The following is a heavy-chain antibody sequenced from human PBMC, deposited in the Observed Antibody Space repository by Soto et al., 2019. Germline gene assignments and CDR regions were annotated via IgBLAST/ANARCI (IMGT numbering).Heavy chain of an antibody. J-gene: IGHJ3*02. CDR2: ISSNGGGT. CDR1: GFTFSSYG. CDR3: VVYGSGIIVAFDI. D-gene: IGHD3-10*01. V-gene: IGHV3-64D*06. Sequence: GGSLRLSCAASGFTFSSYGMHWVRQAPGKGLEYVSAISSNGGGTYYADSVKGRFTISRDNSKNTLYLQMSSLRAEDTAVYYCVVYGSGIIVAFDIWGQGTMVTVSS.